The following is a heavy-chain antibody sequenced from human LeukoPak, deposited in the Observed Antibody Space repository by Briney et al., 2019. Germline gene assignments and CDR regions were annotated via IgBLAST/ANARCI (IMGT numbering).Heavy chain of an antibody. CDR3: ARVWRDYFDY. CDR1: GGSITSYF. CDR2: IFSSGST. Sequence: SETLSLTCTVSGGSITSYFWSWIRQPAGKGLEWIGRIFSSGSTNYNPSLKSRVTMSVDTSNNQFALKLSSVTAADTAVYYCARVWRDYFDYWGQGTLVTVSS. J-gene: IGHJ4*02. V-gene: IGHV4-4*07.